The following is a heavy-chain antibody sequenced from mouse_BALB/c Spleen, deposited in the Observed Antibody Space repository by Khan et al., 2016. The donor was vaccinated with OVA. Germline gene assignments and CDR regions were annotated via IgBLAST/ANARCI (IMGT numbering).Heavy chain of an antibody. Sequence: VQLKESGPGLVKPSQTVSLTCTVTGISITSGNYRWSWIRPFPGHKLEWIGNIYYSGTVTYNPSLTSRTTITRDTSKNQFFLEMNSLTAEDTATYDWARDYGSRYWYFDVWGAGTTGTVSS. D-gene: IGHD1-1*01. CDR3: ARDYGSRYWYFDV. CDR2: IYYSGTV. V-gene: IGHV3-5*02. J-gene: IGHJ1*01. CDR1: GISITSGNYR.